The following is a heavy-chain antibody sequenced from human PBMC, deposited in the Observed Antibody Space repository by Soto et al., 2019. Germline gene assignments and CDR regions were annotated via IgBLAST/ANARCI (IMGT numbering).Heavy chain of an antibody. Sequence: EVQLLESGGDLVRPGGSLTLSCEGSGFRFGKHGMSWVRQAPGKGLEWVAGLNGNGEHTYYTVSVRGRCTFSRDNSTHAVSLQNNSLRADDTGLYACSSPPTLVFPASFILATWGQGPRVTVSS. CDR2: LNGNGEHT. CDR1: GFRFGKHG. J-gene: IGHJ5*02. CDR3: SSPPTLVFPASFILAT. D-gene: IGHD2-2*01. V-gene: IGHV3-23*01.